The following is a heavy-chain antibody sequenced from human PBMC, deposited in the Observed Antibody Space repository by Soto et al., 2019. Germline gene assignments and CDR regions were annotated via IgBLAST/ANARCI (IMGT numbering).Heavy chain of an antibody. J-gene: IGHJ5*02. V-gene: IGHV5-10-1*01. CDR3: ERRHVGSKAFDP. D-gene: IGHD3-16*01. Sequence: PGESLKISCKGSGYSFTSYWISWVRQMPGKGLEWMGRIDPSDSYTNYSPSFQGHVTISADKSISTAYLQWSSLKASDTAMYYCERRHVGSKAFDPWGQGTLVTVSS. CDR2: IDPSDSYT. CDR1: GYSFTSYW.